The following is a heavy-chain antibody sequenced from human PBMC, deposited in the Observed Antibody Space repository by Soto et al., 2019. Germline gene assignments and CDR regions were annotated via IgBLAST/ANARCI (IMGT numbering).Heavy chain of an antibody. J-gene: IGHJ5*02. V-gene: IGHV4-39*01. CDR1: GGSIRSSGYF. D-gene: IGHD1-26*01. Sequence: QLQLQESGPGLVKPSETLSLTCTVSGGSIRSSGYFWGWIRQPPGKGLEWIGSIHNSGSTYYNPSLHAQGTLSVETSKSHFSLQLGSGTAADTAVYYCARHNRGSYPPWFDPWGQGTLVTVSS. CDR2: IHNSGST. CDR3: ARHNRGSYPPWFDP.